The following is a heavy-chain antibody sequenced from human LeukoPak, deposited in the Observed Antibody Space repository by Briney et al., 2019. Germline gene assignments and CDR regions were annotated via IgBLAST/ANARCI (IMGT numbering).Heavy chain of an antibody. J-gene: IGHJ4*02. V-gene: IGHV4-59*12. CDR2: IYYSGST. CDR3: ARGCFCYGARYFDY. Sequence: SETLSLTCTVSGGSISSYYWSWIRQPPGKGLEWIGYIYYSGSTNYNPSLKSRVTISVDTSKNQFSLKLSSVTAADTAVYYCARGCFCYGARYFDYWGQGTLVTVSS. D-gene: IGHD4/OR15-4a*01. CDR1: GGSISSYY.